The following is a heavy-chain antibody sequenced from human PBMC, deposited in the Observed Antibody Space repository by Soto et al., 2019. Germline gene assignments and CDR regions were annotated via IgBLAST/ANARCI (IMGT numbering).Heavy chain of an antibody. D-gene: IGHD3-22*01. J-gene: IGHJ5*02. CDR3: ARHDTVIPRGFDP. CDR2: IDPSDSYT. Sequence: PGESLKISCKGSGYSFTSYWISWVRQMPGKGLEWMGRIDPSDSYTNYSPSLQGHVTISADKSISTAYLQWSSLKASDTAMYYCARHDTVIPRGFDPWGQGTLVTVSS. CDR1: GYSFTSYW. V-gene: IGHV5-10-1*01.